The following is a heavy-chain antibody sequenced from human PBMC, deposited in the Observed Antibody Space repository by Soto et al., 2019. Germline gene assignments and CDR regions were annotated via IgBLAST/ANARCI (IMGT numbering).Heavy chain of an antibody. CDR3: ATQTISYTWGV. J-gene: IGHJ6*02. D-gene: IGHD3-16*01. CDR2: LHHDGTT. V-gene: IGHV4-4*02. Sequence: QVQLQESGPGLVKPSETLSLTCAVSGGPITTTTWWAWVRLPPGKGLEWIGELHHDGTTNYNPYLESRITMSLDKSNNHFSLKLTSVTAADTAIYYCATQTISYTWGVWGRGTTVTVSS. CDR1: GGPITTTTW.